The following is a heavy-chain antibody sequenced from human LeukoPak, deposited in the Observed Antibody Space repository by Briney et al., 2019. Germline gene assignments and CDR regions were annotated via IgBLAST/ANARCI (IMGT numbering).Heavy chain of an antibody. D-gene: IGHD4-17*01. Sequence: PSETLSLTCTVSGGSISSSSYYWGWIRQPPGKGLEWIGSIYYSGSTYYNPSLKSRVTISVDTSKNQFSLKLSSVTAADTAVYYFARLGRDGTTVTTFDYWGQGTLVTVSS. CDR2: IYYSGST. CDR1: GGSISSSSYY. J-gene: IGHJ4*02. CDR3: ARLGRDGTTVTTFDY. V-gene: IGHV4-39*01.